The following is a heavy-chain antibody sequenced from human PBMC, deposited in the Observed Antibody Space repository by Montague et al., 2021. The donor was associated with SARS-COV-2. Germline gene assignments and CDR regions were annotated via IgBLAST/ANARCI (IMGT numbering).Heavy chain of an antibody. V-gene: IGHV4-59*08. D-gene: IGHD2-15*01. CDR3: ARHPIGSFPRYGMDV. Sequence: SETLSLTCTVSGGSISSYYWSWIRQPPGKGLEWIGYIYYSGSTNYNPSLKSRVTISVDTSKNQFSLKLSSVTAADTAVYYCARHPIGSFPRYGMDVWGQGTRGTVAS. CDR2: IYYSGST. J-gene: IGHJ6*02. CDR1: GGSISSYY.